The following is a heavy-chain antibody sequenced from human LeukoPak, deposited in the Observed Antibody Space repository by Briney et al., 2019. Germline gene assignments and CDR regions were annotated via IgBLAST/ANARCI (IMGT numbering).Heavy chain of an antibody. CDR2: ISYDGSNE. Sequence: GGSLRLSCAASRFTLSSYVMHWVRQAPGKGLEWVAVISYDGSNEYYADSVKGRFTISRDNSKNTLYLQMNGLRPEDTAVYYCASYYYDSSGYPGDYWGQGTLVTVSS. J-gene: IGHJ4*02. CDR1: RFTLSSYV. CDR3: ASYYYDSSGYPGDY. V-gene: IGHV3-30*04. D-gene: IGHD3-22*01.